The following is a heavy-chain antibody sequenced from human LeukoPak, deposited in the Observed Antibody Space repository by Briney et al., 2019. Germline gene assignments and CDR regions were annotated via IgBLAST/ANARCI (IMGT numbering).Heavy chain of an antibody. CDR3: ARGFVDTAMVPPGDDAFDI. V-gene: IGHV3-48*01. CDR1: GFTFSSYN. D-gene: IGHD5-18*01. Sequence: GGSLRLSCAPSGFTFSSYNMNWVRQAPGKGLEGVSFISSNGKTIHYADSVKGRFTISRDNAKNSLYLQMNSLRAEDTAVYYCARGFVDTAMVPPGDDAFDIWGQGTMVTVSS. J-gene: IGHJ3*02. CDR2: ISSNGKTI.